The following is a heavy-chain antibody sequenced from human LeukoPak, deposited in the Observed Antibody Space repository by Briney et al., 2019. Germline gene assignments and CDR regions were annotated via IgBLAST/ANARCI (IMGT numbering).Heavy chain of an antibody. CDR3: TRERSTPGINWFDP. Sequence: SETLSLTCAVSGYSISSGYYWGWIRQPPGKGLEWIGSIYHSGSTYYNPSLKGRVTISVDTSKNQTSKRQFSLKLNSVTAADTAVYYCTRERSTPGINWFDPWGQGTLVTVSS. J-gene: IGHJ5*02. V-gene: IGHV4-38-2*02. CDR1: GYSISSGYY. D-gene: IGHD2-2*01. CDR2: IYHSGST.